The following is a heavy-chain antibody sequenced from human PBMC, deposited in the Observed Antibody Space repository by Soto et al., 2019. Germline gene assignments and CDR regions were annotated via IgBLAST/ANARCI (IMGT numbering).Heavy chain of an antibody. Sequence: SETLSLTCAVYGGSFSGYYWSWIRQPPGKGLEWIGEINHSGSTNYNPSLKSRVTISVDTSKNQFSLKLSSVTAADTAVYYCARARRYSNDYWGQGTLVTVSS. J-gene: IGHJ4*02. V-gene: IGHV4-34*01. CDR3: ARARRYSNDY. CDR1: GGSFSGYY. D-gene: IGHD3-9*01. CDR2: INHSGST.